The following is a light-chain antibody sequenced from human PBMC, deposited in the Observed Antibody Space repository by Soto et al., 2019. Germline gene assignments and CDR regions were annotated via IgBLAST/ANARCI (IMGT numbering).Light chain of an antibody. Sequence: EIVLTQSPGTLSLSPGERATLSCRASQSVSSSYLAWYQQKPGQAPRLLIYRASSRATGIPDRFSGSGSGTDFTLTISRLEPEDFAVYYCQQYGSSRTFGGGTKVDIK. V-gene: IGKV3-20*01. CDR1: QSVSSSY. J-gene: IGKJ4*01. CDR2: RAS. CDR3: QQYGSSRT.